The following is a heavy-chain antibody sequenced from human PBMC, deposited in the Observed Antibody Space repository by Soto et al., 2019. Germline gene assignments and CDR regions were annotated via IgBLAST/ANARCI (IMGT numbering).Heavy chain of an antibody. D-gene: IGHD3-3*01. Sequence: QVQLQEPGPGLVKPSQTLSLTCTVSGGSISSGGYYWSWIRQHPGKGLEWIGYIYYSGSTYYNPSLKSRVTVSVDTSKNQFSLTLSSVTAAGTAVYYCASSGMNYDFWSGFDYWGQGTLVTVSS. J-gene: IGHJ4*02. CDR3: ASSGMNYDFWSGFDY. CDR2: IYYSGST. CDR1: GGSISSGGYY. V-gene: IGHV4-31*03.